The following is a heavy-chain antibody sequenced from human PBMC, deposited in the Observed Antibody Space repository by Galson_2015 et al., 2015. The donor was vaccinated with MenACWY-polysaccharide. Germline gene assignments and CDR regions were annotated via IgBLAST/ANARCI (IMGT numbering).Heavy chain of an antibody. J-gene: IGHJ4*02. CDR2: ISSGSSTI. CDR3: TRVISSGFRQFDY. Sequence: SLRLSCAASGFTFSSYSMNWVRQAPGKGLEWVSYISSGSSTIHYADSVKGRFTISRDNAKNSLYLQMSSLTDEDTAVYYCTRVISSGFRQFDYWGQGTLVTVSS. CDR1: GFTFSSYS. D-gene: IGHD6-19*01. V-gene: IGHV3-48*02.